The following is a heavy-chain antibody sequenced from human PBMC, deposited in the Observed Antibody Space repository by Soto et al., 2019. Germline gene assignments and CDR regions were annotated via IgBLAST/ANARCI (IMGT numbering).Heavy chain of an antibody. D-gene: IGHD6-6*01. CDR3: VRDRPHNWFDP. V-gene: IGHV3-74*01. CDR1: GFTFSTYW. J-gene: IGHJ5*02. CDR2: IETDGSRT. Sequence: EVQLVESGGGLVQPGGSLRLSCAASGFTFSTYWMHWVRQAPGKGPVWVSRIETDGSRTTYADSVKGRFTISRDNAKKMMYLQMNSLRVEDTAVYYCVRDRPHNWFDPWGQGTLVTVSS.